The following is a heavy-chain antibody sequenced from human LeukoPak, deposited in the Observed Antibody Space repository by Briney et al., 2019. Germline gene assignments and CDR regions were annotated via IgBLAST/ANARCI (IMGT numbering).Heavy chain of an antibody. V-gene: IGHV3-30-3*01. CDR1: GFTFRNYV. Sequence: GGSQRLSCVASGFTFRNYVIHWVRQAPGKGLEWVAVTSSDLNVKLYADSVKGRFTISRDNSRSTLYLQMNSLRPEDTAIYYCAREGYYGSGSPPSLYFDYWGQGTLVTVSS. CDR2: TSSDLNVK. D-gene: IGHD3-10*01. CDR3: AREGYYGSGSPPSLYFDY. J-gene: IGHJ4*02.